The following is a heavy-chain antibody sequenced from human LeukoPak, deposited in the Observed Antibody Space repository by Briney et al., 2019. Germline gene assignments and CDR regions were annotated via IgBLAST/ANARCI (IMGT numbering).Heavy chain of an antibody. CDR3: AKDYYGSGSYPRHFDY. J-gene: IGHJ4*02. CDR2: ISASGGTT. Sequence: GGSLRFSCAASGFTFSSYAMSWVRQAPGKGLEWVSGISASGGTTYYADSVKGRFTISRDNSKNTLSLQMNSLRAEDTAVYYCAKDYYGSGSYPRHFDYWGQGTLVTVSS. V-gene: IGHV3-23*01. CDR1: GFTFSSYA. D-gene: IGHD3-10*01.